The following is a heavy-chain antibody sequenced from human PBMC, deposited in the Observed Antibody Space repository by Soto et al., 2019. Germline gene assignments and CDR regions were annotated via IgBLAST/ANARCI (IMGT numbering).Heavy chain of an antibody. CDR3: ARESEDLTSNFDY. V-gene: IGHV3-23*01. J-gene: IGHJ4*02. CDR2: ISANGQGI. Sequence: GGSLRLSCAGSGFSFSSYALSWVRQAPGKGLEWVSAISANGQGIYYADSVRGRFTISRDNSKNTIFLHMNSLSAEDTAVYYCARESEDLTSNFDYWGQGTLVTVSS. CDR1: GFSFSSYA.